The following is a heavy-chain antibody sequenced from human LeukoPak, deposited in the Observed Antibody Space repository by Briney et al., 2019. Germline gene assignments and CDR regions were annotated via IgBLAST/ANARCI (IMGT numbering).Heavy chain of an antibody. Sequence: GGSLRLSCAGSRFTFSRYWMSWVRQAPGKGLEWVANIKQDGSAKYYVDSVKGRFTTSRDNAKNSLYLQMNSLRVEDTAVYYCARDSTSDSLGYWGQGTLVIVSS. D-gene: IGHD2-21*01. V-gene: IGHV3-7*01. CDR3: ARDSTSDSLGY. J-gene: IGHJ4*02. CDR2: IKQDGSAK. CDR1: RFTFSRYW.